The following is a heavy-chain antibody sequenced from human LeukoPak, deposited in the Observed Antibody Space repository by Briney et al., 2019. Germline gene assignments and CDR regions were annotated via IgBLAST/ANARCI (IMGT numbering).Heavy chain of an antibody. V-gene: IGHV4-61*02. CDR1: GGSISSGSYY. CDR2: ISTSGST. D-gene: IGHD1-1*01. Sequence: SETLSLTCTVSGGSISSGSYYWSWIRQPAGKGLEYIGRISTSGSTNYNPSLKSRVTMSVDTSKNQFSLNLRSVTAADTAVYYCARGWNDRGWHYYYYMDVWGKGATVTISS. CDR3: ARGWNDRGWHYYYYMDV. J-gene: IGHJ6*03.